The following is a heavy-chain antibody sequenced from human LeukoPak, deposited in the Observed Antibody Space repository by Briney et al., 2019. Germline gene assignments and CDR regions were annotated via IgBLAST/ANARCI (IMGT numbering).Heavy chain of an antibody. V-gene: IGHV4-34*01. CDR2: INHSGST. CDR1: GGSFSGYY. J-gene: IGHJ3*02. Sequence: SETLSLTCAVYGGSFSGYYWSWIRQPPGKGLEWIGEINHSGSTNYNPSLKSRVTISVDTSRNQFSLKLSSVTAADTAVYYCASALPTIAALDAFDIWGQGTMVTVSS. CDR3: ASALPTIAALDAFDI. D-gene: IGHD6-13*01.